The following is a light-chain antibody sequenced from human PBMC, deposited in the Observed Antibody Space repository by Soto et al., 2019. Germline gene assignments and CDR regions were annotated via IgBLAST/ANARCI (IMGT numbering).Light chain of an antibody. CDR2: AAS. V-gene: IGKV1-9*01. J-gene: IGKJ4*01. Sequence: DIQMTQSPSTLSASVGDRVTITCRASQGISSYLAWYQQKPGEAPKLLIYAASTLYGGVPSRFSGSGSGTDFALTITSLQAEEFATYDCQQLRLYPSTVGGGTKVDIK. CDR3: QQLRLYPST. CDR1: QGISSY.